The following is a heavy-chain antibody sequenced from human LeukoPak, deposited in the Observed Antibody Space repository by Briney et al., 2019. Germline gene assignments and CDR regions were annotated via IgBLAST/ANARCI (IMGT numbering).Heavy chain of an antibody. V-gene: IGHV3-23*01. CDR1: GFTFSNYA. J-gene: IGHJ3*02. Sequence: GGSLRLSCAASGFTFSNYAMSWVRQAPGMGLEWVSIISSSGGGTYYPDSVKGRFTISRDNSKNTLYLQMNSLRAEDTAVYYCARVRGAFDIWGQGTMVTVSS. D-gene: IGHD3-10*01. CDR2: ISSSGGGT. CDR3: ARVRGAFDI.